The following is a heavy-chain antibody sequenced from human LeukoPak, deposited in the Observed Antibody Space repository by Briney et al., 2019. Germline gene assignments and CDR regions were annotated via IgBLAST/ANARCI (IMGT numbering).Heavy chain of an antibody. D-gene: IGHD5-24*01. V-gene: IGHV3-66*02. CDR2: IYSGGST. CDR3: ARDSGRDGYKY. CDR1: GFTVSSNY. J-gene: IGHJ4*02. Sequence: GGSLRLSCAASGFTVSSNYMSWVRQAPGKGLEWVSVIYSGGSTYYADSVKGRFSISRDNSKNTLYLQMNSLRAEDTAVYYCARDSGRDGYKYWGQGTLVTVSS.